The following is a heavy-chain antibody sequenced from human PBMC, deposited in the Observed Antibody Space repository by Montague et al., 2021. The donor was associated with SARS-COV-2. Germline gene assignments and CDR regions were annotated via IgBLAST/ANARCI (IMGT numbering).Heavy chain of an antibody. CDR2: IGTAVDT. J-gene: IGHJ6*02. Sequence: SLRLSCAASGFTFSSYDMHWVRQATGKGLEWVSAIGTAVDTYYXXXVXXRFTISRENAKNSLYLQMHSLRAGDTAVYYCARDAGYFYYYGMDVWGQGTTVTVSS. V-gene: IGHV3-13*01. D-gene: IGHD1-1*01. CDR1: GFTFSSYD. CDR3: ARDAGYFYYYGMDV.